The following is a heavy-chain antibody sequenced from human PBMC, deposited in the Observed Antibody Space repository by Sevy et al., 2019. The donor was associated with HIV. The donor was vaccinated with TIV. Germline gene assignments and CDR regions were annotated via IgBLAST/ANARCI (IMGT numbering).Heavy chain of an antibody. CDR1: GFTVSSNY. Sequence: GGSLRLSCAASGFTVSSNYMSWVRQAPGKGLEWVSVIYSGGSTYYADSVKGRFTISRDNSKNTLYLQMNSLRAEDTAVYYCARAYMDYDSSGDFDYWGQGTLVTVSS. V-gene: IGHV3-53*01. CDR3: ARAYMDYDSSGDFDY. CDR2: IYSGGST. J-gene: IGHJ4*02. D-gene: IGHD3-22*01.